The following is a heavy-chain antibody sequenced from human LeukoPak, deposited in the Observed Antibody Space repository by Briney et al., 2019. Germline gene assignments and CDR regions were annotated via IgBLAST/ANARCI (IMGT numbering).Heavy chain of an antibody. CDR1: GGSISTYY. Sequence: SETLSLTCTVSGGSISTYYWSWIRQPPGKGLEWIGDIYYSGSTNYNPSLKSRVTISVDTSKNQFSLRLNSVTAADTAVYYCARGVSSSWYPIDYWAREPWSPSPQ. V-gene: IGHV4-59*01. J-gene: IGHJ4*02. CDR2: IYYSGST. CDR3: ARGVSSSWYPIDY. D-gene: IGHD6-13*01.